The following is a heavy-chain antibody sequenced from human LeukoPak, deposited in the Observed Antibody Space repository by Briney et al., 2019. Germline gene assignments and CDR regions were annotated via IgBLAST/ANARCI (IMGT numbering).Heavy chain of an antibody. CDR3: ARVGRYYDILTGYDY. J-gene: IGHJ4*02. CDR2: INPSGGSI. CDR1: GYTFTTYF. D-gene: IGHD3-9*01. Sequence: ASVKVSCKASGYTFTTYFIYWVGQAPGQGVEWMGIINPSGGSINYAQKFQGRVTMTRDTSTSTVYMELSRLRSDDTAVYYCARVGRYYDILTGYDYWGQGTLVTVSS. V-gene: IGHV1-46*01.